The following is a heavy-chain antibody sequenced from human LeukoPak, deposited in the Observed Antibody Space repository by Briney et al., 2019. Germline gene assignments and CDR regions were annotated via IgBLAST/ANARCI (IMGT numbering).Heavy chain of an antibody. CDR1: GFSLSTLGVG. J-gene: IGHJ4*02. V-gene: IGHV2-5*02. Sequence: SGPTLVKPTQTLTLTCTFSGFSLSTLGVGVGGIRQPPGKALEWLALIYWDDDARYSPSLKNRLTITKDHSKYQLVLTMTDMDPVNTATYFCAHKTSLSDLFDYWGQGTLVTVSS. CDR2: IYWDDDA. CDR3: AHKTSLSDLFDY. D-gene: IGHD2-2*01.